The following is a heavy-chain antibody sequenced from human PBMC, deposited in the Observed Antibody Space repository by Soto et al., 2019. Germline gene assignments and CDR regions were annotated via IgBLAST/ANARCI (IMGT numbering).Heavy chain of an antibody. V-gene: IGHV3-53*01. CDR3: ARNYDSTAGGAFDI. D-gene: IGHD3-22*01. Sequence: EVQLVESGGGLIQPGGSLRLSCAASGFTVSSNYMSWVRQAPGNGLEWVSVIYSGGSTYYADSVKGRFTISRDNSKNTLYLQMNSLRGEDTAVYYCARNYDSTAGGAFDIWGQGTMVTVSS. CDR1: GFTVSSNY. CDR2: IYSGGST. J-gene: IGHJ3*02.